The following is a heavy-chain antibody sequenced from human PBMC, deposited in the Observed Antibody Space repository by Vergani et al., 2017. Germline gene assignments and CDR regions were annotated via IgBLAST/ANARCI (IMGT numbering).Heavy chain of an antibody. J-gene: IGHJ4*02. Sequence: QVQLVQSGAEVKKPGSSVKVSCKASGGTFSSYAISWVRQAPGQGLEWMGRIIPILGIANYAQKFKGRVTITADKSTSTAYMELSSLRSEDTAVYYCARMGSAPTVTTGGFIDYWGQGTLVTVSS. D-gene: IGHD4-17*01. V-gene: IGHV1-69*04. CDR3: ARMGSAPTVTTGGFIDY. CDR2: IIPILGIA. CDR1: GGTFSSYA.